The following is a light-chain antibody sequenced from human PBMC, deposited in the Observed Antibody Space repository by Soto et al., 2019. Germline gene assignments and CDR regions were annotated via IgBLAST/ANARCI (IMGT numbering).Light chain of an antibody. CDR2: TTS. Sequence: DIQMTQSPSSLSASVGDRITITCRASQYITTYVNWYQQKPGKAPKVLIYTTSTLQTGVPSRFSGSGSGTEFTRTISSLQPEDVATYYCQQFYTVPLSFGGGTKVEIK. CDR1: QYITTY. CDR3: QQFYTVPLS. V-gene: IGKV1-39*01. J-gene: IGKJ4*01.